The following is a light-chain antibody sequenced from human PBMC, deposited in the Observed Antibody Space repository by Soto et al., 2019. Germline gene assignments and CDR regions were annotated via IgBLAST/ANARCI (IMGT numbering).Light chain of an antibody. Sequence: QSALTQPASVSGSPGQSITISCTGTSSDVGGYNYVSWYQQHPGKAPKLMIYDGSNRPSGVSNRFSGSKSGNTASLTISGLQAYDEADYYCSSYTSSSTWVFGGGTKLTVL. CDR3: SSYTSSSTWV. V-gene: IGLV2-14*01. J-gene: IGLJ2*01. CDR1: SSDVGGYNY. CDR2: DGS.